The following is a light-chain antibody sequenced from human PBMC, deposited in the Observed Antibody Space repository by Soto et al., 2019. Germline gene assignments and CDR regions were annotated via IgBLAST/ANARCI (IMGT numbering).Light chain of an antibody. CDR1: QAINSA. CDR3: KQFNSYPLT. J-gene: IGKJ4*01. CDR2: DAS. V-gene: IGKV1-13*02. Sequence: IQLTQSPSSLSASVGDKVTISCRASQAINSALAWCQQRPGKAPMVLIYDASILESGVPSRFSGSGSGTDFTLTISSLQPEDFATYYCKQFNSYPLTFGGGTKVEIE.